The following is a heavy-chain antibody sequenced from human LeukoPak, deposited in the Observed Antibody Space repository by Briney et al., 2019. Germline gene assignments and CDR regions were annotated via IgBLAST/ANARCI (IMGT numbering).Heavy chain of an antibody. Sequence: PSETLSLTCTVSGGSISSYYWSWIRQPAGKGLEWIGRIYTSGSTNYNPSLKSRVTMSVDTSKNQFSLKLSSVTAADTAVYCCARESYCSSTSCYTGISLRWFDPWGQGTLVTVSS. J-gene: IGHJ5*02. CDR3: ARESYCSSTSCYTGISLRWFDP. V-gene: IGHV4-4*07. CDR1: GGSISSYY. CDR2: IYTSGST. D-gene: IGHD2-2*02.